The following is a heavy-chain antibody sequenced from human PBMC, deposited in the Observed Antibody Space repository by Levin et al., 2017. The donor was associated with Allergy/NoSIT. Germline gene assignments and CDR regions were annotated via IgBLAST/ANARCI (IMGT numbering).Heavy chain of an antibody. CDR3: ARLRSELSTSCYGY. J-gene: IGHJ4*02. CDR1: GYTFTTYW. V-gene: IGHV5-51*01. Sequence: KAGGSLRLSCQTSGYTFTTYWIGWVRQMPGKGLEWMGMIYPGDSDTRYGPSFDGRVTFSVDKSTNTAYLQWSSLRASDSGIYYCARLRSELSTSCYGYWGQGTLVTVSS. D-gene: IGHD2-2*01. CDR2: IYPGDSDT.